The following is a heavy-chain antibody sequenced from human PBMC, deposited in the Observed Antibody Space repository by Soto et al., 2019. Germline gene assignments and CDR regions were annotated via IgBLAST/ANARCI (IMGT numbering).Heavy chain of an antibody. V-gene: IGHV4-34*01. Sequence: SETLSLTCAVYGGSFSGYYWTWIRQPPGTGLEWIGEINHSGSTNYNPSLKSRVTISVDTSKNQFSLKLTSVTAADTAVYYCARHKITGLFAYWXQGTLVTVSS. CDR3: ARHKITGLFAY. CDR2: INHSGST. D-gene: IGHD2-8*02. CDR1: GGSFSGYY. J-gene: IGHJ4*02.